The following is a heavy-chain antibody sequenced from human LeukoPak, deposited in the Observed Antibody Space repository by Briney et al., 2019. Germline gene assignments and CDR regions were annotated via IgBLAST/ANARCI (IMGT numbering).Heavy chain of an antibody. Sequence: GGSLRLSCEASGFTFNTYGMHWVRQAPGKGLEWVAFIRYDGSKEYYVDSVKGRFTISRDNSKNTLYLQMNSLRAEDTAVYYCARHGDYCFDLWGPGTRVTVSS. CDR1: GFTFNTYG. CDR2: IRYDGSKE. D-gene: IGHD2-21*01. V-gene: IGHV3-30*02. J-gene: IGHJ4*02. CDR3: ARHGDYCFDL.